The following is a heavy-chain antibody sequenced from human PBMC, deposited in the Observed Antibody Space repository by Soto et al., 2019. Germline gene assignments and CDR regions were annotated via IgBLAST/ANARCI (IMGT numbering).Heavy chain of an antibody. CDR1: GFTFSRFA. Sequence: QVQLVQSGGGVVQPGGSLRLSCAASGFTFSRFAMYWVRQSPGKGLEWVAVISFDGVNKYYADSVKGRFTIARDISKSTLYLELNSLRAEDTAVYYCARDQVQYGSGYYTRYYGLDVWGQGATVTVSS. CDR2: ISFDGVNK. CDR3: ARDQVQYGSGYYTRYYGLDV. J-gene: IGHJ6*02. V-gene: IGHV3-30-3*01. D-gene: IGHD6-19*01.